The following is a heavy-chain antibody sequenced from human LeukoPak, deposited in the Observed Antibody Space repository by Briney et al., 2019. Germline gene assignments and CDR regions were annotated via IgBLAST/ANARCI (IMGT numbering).Heavy chain of an antibody. D-gene: IGHD5-24*01. V-gene: IGHV3-66*02. Sequence: PGGSLRLSCAASGFTVSSNYMSWVRQALGKGLEWVSVIYSGGSTYYADSVKGRFTISRDNSKNTLYPQMNSLRAEDTAVYYCARAGDGYNPFRGNGMDVWGQGTTVTVSS. CDR2: IYSGGST. CDR1: GFTVSSNY. J-gene: IGHJ6*02. CDR3: ARAGDGYNPFRGNGMDV.